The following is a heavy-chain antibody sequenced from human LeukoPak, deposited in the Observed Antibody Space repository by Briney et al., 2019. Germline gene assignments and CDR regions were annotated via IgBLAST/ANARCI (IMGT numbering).Heavy chain of an antibody. CDR1: GFTFSDYY. Sequence: GGSLRLSCAASGFTFSDYYMSWIRQAPGKGLEWVSYISSSGSTIYYADSVKGRFTISRDNAKNSLYLQMNSLRAEDTAVYYCASRLPGYSSSWYSRNYYYYMDVWGKGTMVTVSS. V-gene: IGHV3-11*01. CDR3: ASRLPGYSSSWYSRNYYYYMDV. CDR2: ISSSGSTI. J-gene: IGHJ6*03. D-gene: IGHD6-13*01.